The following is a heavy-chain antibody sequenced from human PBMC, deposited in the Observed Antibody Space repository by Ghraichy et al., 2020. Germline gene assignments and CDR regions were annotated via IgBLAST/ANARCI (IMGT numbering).Heavy chain of an antibody. V-gene: IGHV4-30-2*01. Sequence: SETLSLTCAVSGGSISSAGYSWSWIRQPPGKGLEWIGYIYHSGSTYYNPSLKSRVTISVDRSKNQFSLNLSSVTAADTAVYYCARFRYGMDVWGQGTTVTVSS. CDR1: GGSISSAGYS. CDR3: ARFRYGMDV. J-gene: IGHJ6*02. CDR2: IYHSGST.